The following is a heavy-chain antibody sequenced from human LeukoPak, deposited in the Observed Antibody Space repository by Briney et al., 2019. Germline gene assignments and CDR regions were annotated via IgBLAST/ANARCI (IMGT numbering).Heavy chain of an antibody. V-gene: IGHV4-34*01. CDR1: GFTVSSNY. J-gene: IGHJ3*02. CDR2: INHSGST. CDR3: ARGVYDILTGYPGDDAFDI. Sequence: GSLRLSCAASGFTVSSNYMNWVRQPPGKGLEWIGEINHSGSTNYNPSLKSRVTISVDTSKNQFSLKLSSVTAADTAVYYCARGVYDILTGYPGDDAFDIWGQGTMVTVSS. D-gene: IGHD3-9*01.